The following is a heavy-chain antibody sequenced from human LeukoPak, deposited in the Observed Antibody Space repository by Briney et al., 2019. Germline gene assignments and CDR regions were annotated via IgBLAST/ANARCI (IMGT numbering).Heavy chain of an antibody. J-gene: IGHJ4*02. V-gene: IGHV4-59*01. D-gene: IGHD6-6*01. CDR3: ARSGVAARPFDY. CDR1: GGSISSYY. Sequence: SETLSLTCTVSGGSISSYYWSWIRQPPGKGLEWIGYIYYRGSTNYNPSLKSRVTMSVDTSKNQFSLKLSSVTAADTAVYYCARSGVAARPFDYWGQGTLVTVSS. CDR2: IYYRGST.